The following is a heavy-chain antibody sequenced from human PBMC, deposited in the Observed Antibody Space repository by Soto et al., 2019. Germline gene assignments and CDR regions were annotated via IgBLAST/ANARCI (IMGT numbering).Heavy chain of an antibody. CDR2: IRSKANSYAT. Sequence: PGGSLRLSCAASGFTFSGSAMHWVRQASGKGPEWVGRIRSKANSYATAYAASVKGRFTISRDDSKNTAYLQMNSLKTEDTAVYYCTTQNSGAATDWGQGTLVTVSS. CDR1: GFTFSGSA. J-gene: IGHJ4*02. D-gene: IGHD2-15*01. CDR3: TTQNSGAATD. V-gene: IGHV3-73*01.